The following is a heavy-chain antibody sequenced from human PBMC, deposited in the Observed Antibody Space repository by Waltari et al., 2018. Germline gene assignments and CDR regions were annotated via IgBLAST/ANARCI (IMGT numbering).Heavy chain of an antibody. D-gene: IGHD1-26*01. CDR1: GFHFQTYN. V-gene: IGHV3-21*01. CDR2: ITGGNDI. CDR3: ARWRWQQSELDY. J-gene: IGHJ4*02. Sequence: EVQLVESGGGLVNPGGPLSLSSAAPGFHFQTYNMDRLRQAPGKGLEWVSSITGGNDIKYADSVKGRFTISRDNAKNSLFLQMNSLRVEDTAVYYCARWRWQQSELDYWGRGTLVTVSS.